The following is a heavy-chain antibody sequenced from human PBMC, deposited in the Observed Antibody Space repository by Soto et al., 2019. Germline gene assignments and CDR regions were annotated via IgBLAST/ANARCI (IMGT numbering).Heavy chain of an antibody. D-gene: IGHD3-16*01. CDR3: ARLLNWFDP. V-gene: IGHV4-59*08. Sequence: SETLSLTCTVSGGSISSYYWSWIRQPPGKGLEWIGYIYYSGSTNYNPSLKSRVTISVDTSKNQFSLKLSSVTAADTAVYYCARLLNWFDPWGQGTLVTVSS. J-gene: IGHJ5*02. CDR2: IYYSGST. CDR1: GGSISSYY.